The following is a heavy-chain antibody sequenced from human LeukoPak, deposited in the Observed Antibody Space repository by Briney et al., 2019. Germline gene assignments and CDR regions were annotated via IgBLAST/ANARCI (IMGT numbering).Heavy chain of an antibody. J-gene: IGHJ6*02. V-gene: IGHV1-3*01. D-gene: IGHD6-6*01. CDR1: GYTFTSYA. CDR2: INAGNGNT. Sequence: ASVKVSCKASGYTFTSYAMHWVRQAPGQRLEWMGWINAGNGNTKYSQKFQGRVTITRDTSASTAYMELSSLRSEDTAVYYCARDQGEQLAVPYYYGMDVWGQGTTVTVSS. CDR3: ARDQGEQLAVPYYYGMDV.